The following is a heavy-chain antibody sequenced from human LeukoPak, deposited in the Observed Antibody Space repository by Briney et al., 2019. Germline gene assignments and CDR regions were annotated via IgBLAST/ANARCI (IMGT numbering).Heavy chain of an antibody. CDR1: GGSISSSAYS. CDR3: ARQYGPGYSSTWYFDY. CDR2: IYDSGNT. V-gene: IGHV4-39*01. Sequence: SETLSLTCTVSGGSISSSAYSWGWLRQPPGQGLDWIGNIYDSGNTYYNPSLKSRVTISVDTSKNQFSLKLNSVTAADTAVYYCARQYGPGYSSTWYFDYWGRGTLVTVSS. J-gene: IGHJ4*02. D-gene: IGHD6-13*01.